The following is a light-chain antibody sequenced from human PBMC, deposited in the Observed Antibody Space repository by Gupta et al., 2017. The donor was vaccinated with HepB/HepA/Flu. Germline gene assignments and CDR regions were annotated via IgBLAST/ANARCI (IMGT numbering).Light chain of an antibody. Sequence: DIQMTQSPSSLPASVGDRVTITCRASQSISSYLNWYQQKPGKAPKLRIYAASSLQRGVPSRFSGSGSGTDFNLTISSLQPEDFATYYGHQCYSTPWTFGQGTKVEIK. CDR1: QSISSY. J-gene: IGKJ1*01. CDR3: HQCYSTPWT. V-gene: IGKV1-39*01. CDR2: AAS.